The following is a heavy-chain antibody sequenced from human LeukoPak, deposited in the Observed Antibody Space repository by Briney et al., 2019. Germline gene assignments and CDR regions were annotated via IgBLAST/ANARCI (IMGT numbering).Heavy chain of an antibody. D-gene: IGHD7-27*01. CDR1: GFTFRDFS. V-gene: IGHV3-23*01. J-gene: IGHJ4*02. CDR2: ISNGGDHT. CDR3: ARKLTGDRYFYFDY. Sequence: GGSLRLSCVASGFTFRDFSMSWVRQAPGKGLEWVSVISNGGDHTYYADCVKGRFAISRDNSKNTLYLQMNSLRAEDTAVYYCARKLTGDRYFYFDYWGQGTLVTVSS.